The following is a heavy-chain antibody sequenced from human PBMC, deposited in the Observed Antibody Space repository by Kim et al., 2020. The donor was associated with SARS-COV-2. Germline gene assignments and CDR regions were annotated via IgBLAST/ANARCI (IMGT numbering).Heavy chain of an antibody. D-gene: IGHD6-19*01. Sequence: ASVKVSCKASGYTFTTFALYWVRRAPGQRLEWMGWVNGGNGNTRYSQKFQGRVSITRDTSATTADLEVSGLISEDTAVYYCAREAVAGSFDYWGQGSLVTVSS. V-gene: IGHV1-3*01. CDR2: VNGGNGNT. J-gene: IGHJ4*02. CDR1: GYTFTTFA. CDR3: AREAVAGSFDY.